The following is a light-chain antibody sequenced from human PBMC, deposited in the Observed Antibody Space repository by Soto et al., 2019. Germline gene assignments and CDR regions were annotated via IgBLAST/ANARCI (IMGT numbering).Light chain of an antibody. J-gene: IGLJ3*02. Sequence: QSALTQPPSASGSPGQSVTISCTGTSSDVGAYNYVSWYQQHPGKAPKLMIYDVTKRPSGVPDRFSGSKSGNTASLTVSGIKAEDEADYYCISYAGSSIWVFGGGTKLTVL. CDR2: DVT. CDR3: ISYAGSSIWV. CDR1: SSDVGAYNY. V-gene: IGLV2-8*01.